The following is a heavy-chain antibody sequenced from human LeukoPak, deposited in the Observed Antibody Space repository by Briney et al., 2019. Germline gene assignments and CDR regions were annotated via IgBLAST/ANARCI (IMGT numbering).Heavy chain of an antibody. CDR3: YYYYYGMDV. J-gene: IGHJ6*02. Sequence: LEWMGWMNPNSGNTGYAQKFQGRVTMTRNTSISTAYMELSSLRSEDTAVYYCYYYYYGMDVWGQGTTVTVSS. V-gene: IGHV1-8*01. CDR2: MNPNSGNT.